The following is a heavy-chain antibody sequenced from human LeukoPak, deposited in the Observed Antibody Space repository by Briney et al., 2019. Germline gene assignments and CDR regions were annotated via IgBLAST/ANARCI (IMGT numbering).Heavy chain of an antibody. CDR1: GGTFSSYA. J-gene: IGHJ5*02. Sequence: GASVKVSCKASGGTFSSYAISWVRQAPGQGLEWMGRIIPILGIANYAQKFQGRVTITADKSTSTAYMELSSLRSEDTAVYYCARDQGGDEHSRAWFAPWGQGTLVTVSS. D-gene: IGHD5-12*01. V-gene: IGHV1-69*04. CDR3: ARDQGGDEHSRAWFAP. CDR2: IIPILGIA.